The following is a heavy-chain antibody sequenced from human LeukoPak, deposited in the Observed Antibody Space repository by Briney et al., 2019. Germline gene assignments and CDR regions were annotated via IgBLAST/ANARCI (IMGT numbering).Heavy chain of an antibody. Sequence: GGSLRLSCAASGFTFSDYYMSWIRQAPGKGLEWVSHISSSSQPNYADSVKGRFTISRDNAKNSLYLQMHSLRAEDTAVYYCARDGTATNYFYYGMDVWGKGITVTVSS. CDR2: ISSSSQP. J-gene: IGHJ6*04. CDR1: GFTFSDYY. D-gene: IGHD4-17*01. CDR3: ARDGTATNYFYYGMDV. V-gene: IGHV3-11*06.